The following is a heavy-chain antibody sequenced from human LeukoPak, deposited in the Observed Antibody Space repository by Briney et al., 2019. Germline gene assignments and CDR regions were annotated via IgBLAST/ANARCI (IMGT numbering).Heavy chain of an antibody. CDR1: GGTFSSYA. V-gene: IGHV1-69*05. CDR3: ARGSEYCSSTSCYDY. J-gene: IGHJ4*02. D-gene: IGHD2-2*01. Sequence: SVKVSCKASGGTFSSYAISWVRQAPGQGLEWMGGIIPIFGTANYAQKFQGRVTITTDESTSTAYMELSSLRSEDTAVYYCARGSEYCSSTSCYDYWGQGTLVTVSS. CDR2: IIPIFGTA.